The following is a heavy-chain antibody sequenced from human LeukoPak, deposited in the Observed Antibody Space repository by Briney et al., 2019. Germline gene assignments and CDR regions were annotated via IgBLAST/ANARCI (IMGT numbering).Heavy chain of an antibody. J-gene: IGHJ4*02. CDR1: GFTFSRYW. D-gene: IGHD5-12*01. Sequence: GGSLRLSCAASGFTFSRYWMSWVRQAPGKGLGWVANIKEDGSEKYYVDSVKGRFTISRDNAKNSLYLQMNNLRAEDTAVYYCARDLGEYSGYGADYWGQGTLATVFS. V-gene: IGHV3-7*01. CDR2: IKEDGSEK. CDR3: ARDLGEYSGYGADY.